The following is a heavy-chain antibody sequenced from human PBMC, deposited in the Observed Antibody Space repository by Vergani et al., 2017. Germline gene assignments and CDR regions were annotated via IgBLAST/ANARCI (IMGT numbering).Heavy chain of an antibody. J-gene: IGHJ4*02. CDR1: EYSFGNYW. V-gene: IGHV5-51*01. CDR2: IYPADSVT. CDR3: ARHTTYTDS. D-gene: IGHD1-1*01. Sequence: EVELVQSGPEMRKPGESLKISCKGSEYSFGNYWIGWVRQMPGKGLEWMGIIYPADSVTRYSPSFQGQVTISADKSISTAFLQWDSLKASDTALYYCARHTTYTDSWGQGTLFTVSS.